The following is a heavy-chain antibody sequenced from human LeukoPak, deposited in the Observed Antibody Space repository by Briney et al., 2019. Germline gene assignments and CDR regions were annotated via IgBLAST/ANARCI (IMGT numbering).Heavy chain of an antibody. J-gene: IGHJ4*02. D-gene: IGHD3-10*01. V-gene: IGHV3-74*01. CDR2: INSEGSSI. Sequence: GGSLGLSCAASGLTISNYWMHWVRQVPGKGLVWVSRINSEGSSINYADSVKGRFTISRDNAKNTLSLQMNSLRAEDTAVYYCARGRGVSLDYWGQGALVTVSS. CDR3: ARGRGVSLDY. CDR1: GLTISNYW.